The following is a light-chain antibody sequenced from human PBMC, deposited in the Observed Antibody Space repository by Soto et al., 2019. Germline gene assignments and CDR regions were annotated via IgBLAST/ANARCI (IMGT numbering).Light chain of an antibody. CDR3: CSYAGSSTYV. CDR1: SSDVGSYNL. V-gene: IGLV2-23*01. Sequence: QAVLTQPTSVSGSPGQSFTISCTGTSSDVGSYNLVSWYQQHPGKAPKLMIYEGSKRPSGVSNRFSGSKSGNTASLTISGRQTEDEADYYCCSYAGSSTYVFGTGNKVTVL. CDR2: EGS. J-gene: IGLJ1*01.